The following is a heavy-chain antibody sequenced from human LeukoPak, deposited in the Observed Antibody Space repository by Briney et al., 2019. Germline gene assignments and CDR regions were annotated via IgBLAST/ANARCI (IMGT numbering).Heavy chain of an antibody. CDR1: VFTFITYP. Sequence: GGSLRLSCAASVFTFITYPMHWVRQAPGEVLEYVSTIFADGDITSYAASVRVRFTTSRDNSKNTRYFHISSLSPEDTAVYYCVNSPSDGLDVWGQGDTVTVSS. V-gene: IGHV3-64*05. CDR3: VNSPSDGLDV. J-gene: IGHJ6*02. CDR2: IFADGDIT.